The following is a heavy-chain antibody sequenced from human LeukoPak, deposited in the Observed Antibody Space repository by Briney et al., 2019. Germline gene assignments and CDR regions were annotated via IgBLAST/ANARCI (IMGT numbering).Heavy chain of an antibody. J-gene: IGHJ4*02. D-gene: IGHD5-24*01. CDR1: GYIFTPHH. CDR3: AMSVEMPPIPSFDY. V-gene: IGHV1-3*01. CDR2: VSAANNP. Sequence: ASVKVSCKTSGYIFTPHHIHWMRQAPGQGLELLGWVSAANNPEYSQKFQGRVVITRDDSATTSYLELNSLRSEDTAVYYCAMSVEMPPIPSFDYWGQGTLVTVSS.